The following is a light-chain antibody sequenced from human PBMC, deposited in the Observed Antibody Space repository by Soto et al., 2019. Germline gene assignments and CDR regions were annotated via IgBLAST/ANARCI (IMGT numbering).Light chain of an antibody. Sequence: IQMTQSPNTLSASVGDSVAVTFRASENVNGHLAWYQQKPGKAPKLLIYEASILESGVPSRFSGSGFGTEFTLTINGLLPEDFVTYYCQQYNNWPSFGQGTKVDNK. CDR3: QQYNNWPS. CDR1: ENVNGH. J-gene: IGKJ1*01. V-gene: IGKV1-5*03. CDR2: EAS.